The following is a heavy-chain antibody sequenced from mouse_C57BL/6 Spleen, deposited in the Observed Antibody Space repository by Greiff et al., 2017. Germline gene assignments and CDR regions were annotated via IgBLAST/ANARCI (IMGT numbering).Heavy chain of an antibody. J-gene: IGHJ4*01. CDR2: INPNYGTT. V-gene: IGHV1-39*01. CDR1: GYSFTDYN. CDR3: ARSLITTVVGDYAMDY. D-gene: IGHD1-1*01. Sequence: VQLQQSGPELVKPGASVKISCKASGYSFTDYNMNWVKQSNGQSLEWIGVINPNYGTTSYNQKFKGKATLTVDQSSSTAYMQLNSLTSEDSAVYYGARSLITTVVGDYAMDYWGQGTSVTVSS.